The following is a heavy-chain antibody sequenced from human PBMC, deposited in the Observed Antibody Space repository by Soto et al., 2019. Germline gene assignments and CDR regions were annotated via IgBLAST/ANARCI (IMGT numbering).Heavy chain of an antibody. V-gene: IGHV3-53*01. CDR2: IYSGGST. CDR3: ARDYADGGPYYYGMDV. D-gene: IGHD3-10*01. Sequence: GGSLRLSCAASGFTASSNYMSWVRQAPGKGLEWVSVIYSGGSTYYADSVKGRFTISRDNSKNTLYLQMNSLRAEDTAVYYCARDYADGGPYYYGMDVWGQGTTVTVSS. J-gene: IGHJ6*02. CDR1: GFTASSNY.